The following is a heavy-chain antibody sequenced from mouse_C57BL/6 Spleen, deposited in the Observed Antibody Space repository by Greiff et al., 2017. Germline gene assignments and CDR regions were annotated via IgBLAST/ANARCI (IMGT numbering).Heavy chain of an antibody. J-gene: IGHJ3*01. V-gene: IGHV1-15*01. D-gene: IGHD1-1*01. Sequence: VHLVESGAELVRPGASVTLSCKASGYTFPDYEMHWVKQTPVHGLEWIGAIDPETGGTAYNQKFKGKAILTADKSSSTAYMELRSLTSEDSAVYYCTRFYGSSLRFAYWGQGTLVTVSA. CDR1: GYTFPDYE. CDR2: IDPETGGT. CDR3: TRFYGSSLRFAY.